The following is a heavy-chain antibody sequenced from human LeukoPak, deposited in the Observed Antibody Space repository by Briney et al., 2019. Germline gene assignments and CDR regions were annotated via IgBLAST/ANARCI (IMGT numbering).Heavy chain of an antibody. CDR2: IIPIFGTA. Sequence: SVKVSCKASGGTFSSYAISWVRQAPGLGLEWMGGIIPIFGTANYAQKFQGRVTITADESTSTAYMELSSLRSEDTAVYYCARGIPIQNRGSYYFDYWGQGTLVTVSS. V-gene: IGHV1-69*13. J-gene: IGHJ4*02. CDR3: ARGIPIQNRGSYYFDY. D-gene: IGHD5-18*01. CDR1: GGTFSSYA.